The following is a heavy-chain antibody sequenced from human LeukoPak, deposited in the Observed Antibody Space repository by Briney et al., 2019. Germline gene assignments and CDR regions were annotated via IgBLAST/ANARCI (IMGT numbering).Heavy chain of an antibody. CDR1: GYTFTGYY. J-gene: IGHJ4*02. Sequence: ASVKASCKASGYTFTGYYMHWVRQAPGQGLEWMGWINPNSGGTNYAQKFQGRVTMTRDTSISTAYMELSRLRSDDTAVFYCARSRSSWTSFDYWGQGTLVTVSS. V-gene: IGHV1-2*02. CDR3: ARSRSSWTSFDY. CDR2: INPNSGGT. D-gene: IGHD6-13*01.